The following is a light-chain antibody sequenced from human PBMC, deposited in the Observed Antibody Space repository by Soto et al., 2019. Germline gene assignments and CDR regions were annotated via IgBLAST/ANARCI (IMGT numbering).Light chain of an antibody. CDR1: GSDVGGYKY. V-gene: IGLV2-8*01. CDR3: SSYAGSVL. J-gene: IGLJ1*01. CDR2: EVT. Sequence: QSALTQPPSASGSPGQSVTISCTIPGSDVGGYKYVSWYQQHPGKAPRLVIYEVTKRPSGVHGRFSGSKSGNTASLTVSWLQAEDEADYYCSSYAGSVLFGTGTKLTVL.